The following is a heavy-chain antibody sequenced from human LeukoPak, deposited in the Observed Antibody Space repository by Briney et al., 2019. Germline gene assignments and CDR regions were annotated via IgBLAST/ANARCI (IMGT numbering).Heavy chain of an antibody. CDR1: GGSISSYY. D-gene: IGHD2-2*01. V-gene: IGHV4-59*08. CDR2: IYYSGST. J-gene: IGHJ5*02. Sequence: SETLSLTCTVSGGSISSYYWSWIRQPPGKGLEWIGYIYYSGSTNYNPSLKSRVTTSVDTSKNQFSLKLSSVTAADTAVYYYARTIVVVPAALVDWFDPWGQGTLVTVSS. CDR3: ARTIVVVPAALVDWFDP.